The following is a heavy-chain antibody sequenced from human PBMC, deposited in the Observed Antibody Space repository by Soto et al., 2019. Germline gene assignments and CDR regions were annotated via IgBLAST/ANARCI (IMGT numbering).Heavy chain of an antibody. CDR1: GFTFSSYA. Sequence: GGSLRLSCSASGFTFSSYAMHWVRQAPGKGLEYVSAISSNGGSTYYSPSLESRVTISADTSKNELSLKLTSVTAADTAVYYCARHIVGARPGPYWGQGILVTVSS. D-gene: IGHD6-6*01. CDR2: ISSNGGST. V-gene: IGHV3-64*04. CDR3: ARHIVGARPGPY. J-gene: IGHJ4*02.